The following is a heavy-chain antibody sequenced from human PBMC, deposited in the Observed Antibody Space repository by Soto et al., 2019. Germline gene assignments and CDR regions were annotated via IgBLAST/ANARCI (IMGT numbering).Heavy chain of an antibody. J-gene: IGHJ6*01. CDR1: GGTFSSYA. D-gene: IGHD6-6*01. Sequence: QVQLVQSGAEVKKPGSSVKVSCKASGGTFSSYAISWVRQAPGQGLEWMGGIIPIFGTANYAQKFQGRVTITAEDSTSTAYTELSSLRSEDTGVYYCARDRQRLWIAARDYYYYGMDVWGEGTTDTVSS. V-gene: IGHV1-69*12. CDR2: IIPIFGTA. CDR3: ARDRQRLWIAARDYYYYGMDV.